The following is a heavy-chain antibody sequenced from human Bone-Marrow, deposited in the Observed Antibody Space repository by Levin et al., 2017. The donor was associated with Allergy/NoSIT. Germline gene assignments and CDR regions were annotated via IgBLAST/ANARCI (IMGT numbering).Heavy chain of an antibody. J-gene: IGHJ6*02. CDR1: GFTFSSYA. V-gene: IGHV3-30-3*01. CDR3: AGGYCSGCSCYKRFRYYYYGMDV. CDR2: ISYDGSNK. Sequence: GGSLRLSCAASGFTFSSYAMHWVRQAPGKGLEWVAVISYDGSNKYYADSVKGRFTISRDNSKNTLYLQMNSLRAEDTAVYYCAGGYCSGCSCYKRFRYYYYGMDVWGQGTTVTVSS. D-gene: IGHD2-15*01.